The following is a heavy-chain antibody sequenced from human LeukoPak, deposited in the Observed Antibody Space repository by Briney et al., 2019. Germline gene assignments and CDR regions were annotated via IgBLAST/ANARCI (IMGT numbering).Heavy chain of an antibody. CDR3: EVAYCSGGSCFSFDY. J-gene: IGHJ4*02. CDR1: GGTFSSYA. CDR2: IIPILGIA. V-gene: IGHV1-69*04. Sequence: GASVKVSCKASGGTFSSYAISWVRQAPGQGLEWMGRIIPILGIANYAQKFQGRVTITADKSTSTAYMELSSLRSEDTAVYYCEVAYCSGGSCFSFDYWGQGTLVTVSS. D-gene: IGHD2-15*01.